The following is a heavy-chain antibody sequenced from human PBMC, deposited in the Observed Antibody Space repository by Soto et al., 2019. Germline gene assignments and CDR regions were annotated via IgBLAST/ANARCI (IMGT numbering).Heavy chain of an antibody. CDR3: ARQVTVTTHLGYYYYGMDV. CDR1: GYSFTSYW. Sequence: PGESLKISCKGSGYSFTSYWIGWVRQMPGKGLEWMGIIYPGDSDTRYSPSFQGQVTISADKSISTAYLQWSSLKASDTAIYYCARQVTVTTHLGYYYYGMDVWGQGTTVTVSS. CDR2: IYPGDSDT. J-gene: IGHJ6*02. V-gene: IGHV5-51*01. D-gene: IGHD4-4*01.